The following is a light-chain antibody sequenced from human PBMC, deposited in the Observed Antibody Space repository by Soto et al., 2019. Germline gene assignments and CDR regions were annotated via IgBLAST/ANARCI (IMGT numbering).Light chain of an antibody. CDR2: WAS. V-gene: IGKV4-1*01. CDR1: QSVLYSSNNKNY. Sequence: DIVVTQSPDSLAVSLGERATINCKSSQSVLYSSNNKNYLAWYQQKPGQPPKLLIYWASTRESGVPDRFSGSGSGTYFTLTISSLQAEDVSVYYCQQYFSTPWTFGQGTKVE. CDR3: QQYFSTPWT. J-gene: IGKJ1*01.